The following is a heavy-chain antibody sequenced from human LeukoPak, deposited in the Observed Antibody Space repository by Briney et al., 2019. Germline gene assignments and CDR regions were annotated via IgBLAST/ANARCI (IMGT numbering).Heavy chain of an antibody. CDR1: GETFIHNF. CDR2: INHSGST. Sequence: SETLSLTCAVYGETFIHNFWTWIRQPPEKGLEWIGQINHSGSTYYNSSLKSRVTILVDTSKNQFSLKLTSVTAADTAVYYCARAMPYFYGSIAVPGTIDYWGQGILVTVSS. J-gene: IGHJ4*02. V-gene: IGHV4-34*01. D-gene: IGHD6-19*01. CDR3: ARAMPYFYGSIAVPGTIDY.